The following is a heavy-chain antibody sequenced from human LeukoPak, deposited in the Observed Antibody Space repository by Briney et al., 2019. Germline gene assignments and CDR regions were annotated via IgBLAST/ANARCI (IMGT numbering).Heavy chain of an antibody. CDR1: GGSISSGDYY. CDR2: IYTSGST. J-gene: IGHJ4*02. Sequence: SQTLSLTCTVSGGSISSGDYYWSWIRQPAGKGLEWIGRIYTSGSTNYNPSLKSRVTMSVDTSKNQFSLKLSSVTAADTAVYYCARGSNSGSYFFDYWGQGTLVTVSS. V-gene: IGHV4-61*02. D-gene: IGHD1-26*01. CDR3: ARGSNSGSYFFDY.